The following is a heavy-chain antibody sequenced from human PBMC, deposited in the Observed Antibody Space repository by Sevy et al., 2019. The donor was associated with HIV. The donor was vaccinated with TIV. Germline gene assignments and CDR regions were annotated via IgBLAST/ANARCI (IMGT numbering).Heavy chain of an antibody. CDR3: ARGLATSGNGLDV. Sequence: GGCLRLSCAASGFTFFAYTMHCVRQAPGKGLEWVALISYDINNKYYADSVKGRFTISRDNSKNTLYLQMNSLRPEDTAVYYCARGLATSGNGLDVWGQGTPVTVSS. V-gene: IGHV3-30-3*01. CDR2: ISYDINNK. CDR1: GFTFFAYT. J-gene: IGHJ6*02. D-gene: IGHD3-3*02.